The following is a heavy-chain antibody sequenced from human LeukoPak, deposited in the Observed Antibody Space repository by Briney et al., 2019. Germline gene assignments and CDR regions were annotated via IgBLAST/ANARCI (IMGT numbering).Heavy chain of an antibody. D-gene: IGHD5-24*01. J-gene: IGHJ6*03. CDR2: IYTSGST. V-gene: IGHV4-61*02. CDR3: ARVHAYSNYGYYYMDV. Sequence: PSETLSLTCTVSGGSISSSTYYWGWIRQPAGKGLEWIGRIYTSGSTNYNPSLKSRVTMSVDTSKNQFSLKLSSVTAADTAVYYCARVHAYSNYGYYYMDVWGKGTTVTVSS. CDR1: GGSISSSTYY.